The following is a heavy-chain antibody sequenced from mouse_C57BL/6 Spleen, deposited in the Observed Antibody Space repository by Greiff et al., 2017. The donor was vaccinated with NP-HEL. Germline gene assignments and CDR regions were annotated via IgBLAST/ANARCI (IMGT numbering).Heavy chain of an antibody. Sequence: QVQLQQSGAELVKPGASVKLSCKASGYTFTSYWMQWVKQRPGQGLEWIGEIDPSDSYTNYNQKFKGKATLTVDTSSSTAYMQLSSLTSEDSAVYYCARRGYFDYWGQGTTLTVSS. J-gene: IGHJ2*01. V-gene: IGHV1-50*01. CDR1: GYTFTSYW. CDR2: IDPSDSYT. CDR3: ARRGYFDY.